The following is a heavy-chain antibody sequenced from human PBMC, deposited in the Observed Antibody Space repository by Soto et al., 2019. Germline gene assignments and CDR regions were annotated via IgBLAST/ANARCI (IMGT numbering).Heavy chain of an antibody. D-gene: IGHD6-19*01. CDR3: ARFSASYYYALDV. CDR1: GGSISSYY. CDR2: IYYSGST. Sequence: SETLSLTCTVSGGSISSYYWSWIRQPPGKGLEWIGYIYYSGSTNYSPSLKSRVTISVDTSKNQFSLQLKSVTAADTALYYCARFSASYYYALDVWGQGSTVTVS. V-gene: IGHV4-59*12. J-gene: IGHJ6*02.